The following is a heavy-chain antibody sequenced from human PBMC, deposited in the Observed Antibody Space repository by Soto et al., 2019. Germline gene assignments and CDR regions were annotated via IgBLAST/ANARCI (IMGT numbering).Heavy chain of an antibody. V-gene: IGHV4-34*01. Sequence: PSETLSLTCTVSGGSISSYYWSWIRQPPGKGLEWIGEINHSGSTNYNPSLKSRVTISVDTSKNQFSLKLSSVTAADTAVYYCARLAITMVRGVILHYFDYRGQGTLVTVSS. D-gene: IGHD3-10*01. CDR1: GGSISSYY. CDR3: ARLAITMVRGVILHYFDY. CDR2: INHSGST. J-gene: IGHJ4*02.